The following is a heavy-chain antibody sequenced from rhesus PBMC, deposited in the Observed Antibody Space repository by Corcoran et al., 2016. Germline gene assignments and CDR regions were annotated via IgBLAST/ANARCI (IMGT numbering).Heavy chain of an antibody. Sequence: QVQLVQSGAEVKKPGSSVKVSCKASGYTFTDYYIHWVRQAPRQGLEWRGWIKPNNGNTKYAQKFQGRVTVTRDTSTNTAYMDLSSLRSEDTAVYYCAREGLFNNNYKNWGYWGQGVLVTVSS. J-gene: IGHJ4*01. CDR2: IKPNNGNT. CDR1: GYTFTDYY. CDR3: AREGLFNNNYKNWGY. D-gene: IGHD1-44*01. V-gene: IGHV1S2*01.